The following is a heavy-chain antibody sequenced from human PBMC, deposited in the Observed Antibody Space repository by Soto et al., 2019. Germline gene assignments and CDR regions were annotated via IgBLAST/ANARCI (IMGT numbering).Heavy chain of an antibody. CDR2: IIPIFGTA. D-gene: IGHD2-15*01. CDR3: ALCSGGSCYRDGYYYYGMDV. CDR1: GGTFSSYA. J-gene: IGHJ6*01. Sequence: SVKVSCKASGGTFSSYAISWVRQAPGQGLEWMGGIIPIFGTANYAQKFQGRVTITADESTSTAYMELSSLRSGDTAVYYCALCSGGSCYRDGYYYYGMDVWGQGTTVTVSS. V-gene: IGHV1-69*13.